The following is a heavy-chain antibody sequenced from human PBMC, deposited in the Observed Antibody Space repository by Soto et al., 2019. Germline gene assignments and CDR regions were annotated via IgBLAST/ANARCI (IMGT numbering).Heavy chain of an antibody. CDR1: GGSLSSFF. Sequence: PSETLSLTCTVSGGSLSSFFWSWIRQPPGKGLEWIGYIYYSGSTNYNPSLKSRVTISVDTSKNQFSLKLCAVSAAHTAGYFCARDQVAVAGVRVSDCVSAMVEWGQGATVTISS. CDR2: IYYSGST. V-gene: IGHV4-59*01. J-gene: IGHJ6*02. D-gene: IGHD6-19*01. CDR3: ARDQVAVAGVRVSDCVSAMVE.